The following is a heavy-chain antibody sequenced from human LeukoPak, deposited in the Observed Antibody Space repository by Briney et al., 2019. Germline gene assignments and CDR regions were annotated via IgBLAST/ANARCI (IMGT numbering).Heavy chain of an antibody. D-gene: IGHD6-13*01. CDR2: IYYSGST. Sequence: PAETLSLTCTVSGGSTSSYYWRWMRQPPGKGREWMGDIYYSGSTNHNPSFNSRVTISVDTSKNQFSLKLSSVTAADTAVYYCARDRGGYRSSWYAYWGQGTLVTVSS. CDR3: ARDRGGYRSSWYAY. CDR1: GGSTSSYY. J-gene: IGHJ4*02. V-gene: IGHV4-59*01.